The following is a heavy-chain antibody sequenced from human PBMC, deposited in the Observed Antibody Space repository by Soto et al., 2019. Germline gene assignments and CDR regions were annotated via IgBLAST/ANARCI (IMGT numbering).Heavy chain of an antibody. J-gene: IGHJ5*02. CDR3: ARVLRLNWFDP. CDR1: GGSISSGGYY. CDR2: IYYSGST. Sequence: SETLSLTCTVSGGSISSGGYYWSWIRQHPGKGLEWIGYIYYSGSTYYNPSPKSRVTISVDTSKNQFSLKLSSVTAADTAVYYCARVLRLNWFDPWGQGTLVTVSS. V-gene: IGHV4-31*03. D-gene: IGHD3-10*01.